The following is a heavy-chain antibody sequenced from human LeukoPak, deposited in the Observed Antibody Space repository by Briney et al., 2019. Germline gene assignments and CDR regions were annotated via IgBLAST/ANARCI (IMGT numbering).Heavy chain of an antibody. CDR2: IIPIFGTA. V-gene: IGHV1-69*05. D-gene: IGHD2-2*01. CDR3: ARGQDIVVVPAALGSDAFDI. Sequence: ASVTVSCKASGGTFSSYAISWVRQAPGQGLEWMGGIIPIFGTANYAQKFQGRVTITTDESTSTAYMELSSLRSEDTAVYYCARGQDIVVVPAALGSDAFDIWGQGTMVTVSS. J-gene: IGHJ3*02. CDR1: GGTFSSYA.